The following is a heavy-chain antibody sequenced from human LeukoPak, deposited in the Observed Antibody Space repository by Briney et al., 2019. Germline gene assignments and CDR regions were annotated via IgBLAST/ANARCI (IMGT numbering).Heavy chain of an antibody. J-gene: IGHJ6*03. CDR1: GYTLTELS. D-gene: IGHD2-2*01. CDR2: FDPEDGET. Sequence: ASVKVSCKVSGYTLTELSMHWVRQAPGKGFEWMGGFDPEDGETIYAQKFQGRVTMTEDTSTDTAYMELSSLRSEDTAVYYCATLSVVVVPAAFYYYYYYMDVWGKGTTVTVSS. V-gene: IGHV1-24*01. CDR3: ATLSVVVVPAAFYYYYYYMDV.